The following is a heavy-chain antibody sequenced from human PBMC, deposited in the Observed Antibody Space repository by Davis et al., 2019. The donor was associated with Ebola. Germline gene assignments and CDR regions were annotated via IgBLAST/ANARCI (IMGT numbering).Heavy chain of an antibody. CDR1: GGTFSSYA. D-gene: IGHD5-12*01. Sequence: SVKVSCKASGGTFSSYAISWVRQAPGQGLEWMGGIIPIFGTANYAQKFQGRVTITADESTSTAYMELSSLRSEDTAVYYCARGKVATTLNRYYFDYWGQGTLVTVSS. J-gene: IGHJ4*02. V-gene: IGHV1-69*13. CDR3: ARGKVATTLNRYYFDY. CDR2: IIPIFGTA.